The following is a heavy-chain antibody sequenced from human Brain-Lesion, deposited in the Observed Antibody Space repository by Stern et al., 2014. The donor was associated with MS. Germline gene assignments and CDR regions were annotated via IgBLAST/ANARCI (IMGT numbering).Heavy chain of an antibody. CDR1: GFIFSDYY. V-gene: IGHV3-11*01. Sequence: VQLVESGGTLVKPGGSLRLSCEASGFIFSDYYMNWIRQAPGQGLEWVSYISTTASTIYYADSVKGRFTISRDNTKNSLFLQMSSLRAEDTAVYYCAISSSRYYFDSWGLGTLVTVSS. J-gene: IGHJ4*02. CDR2: ISTTASTI. CDR3: AISSSRYYFDS. D-gene: IGHD2-2*01.